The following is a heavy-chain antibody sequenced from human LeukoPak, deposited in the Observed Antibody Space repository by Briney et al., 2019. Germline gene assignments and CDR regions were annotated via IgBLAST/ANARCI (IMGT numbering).Heavy chain of an antibody. J-gene: IGHJ4*02. CDR1: GGSIDITNY. D-gene: IGHD1-26*01. V-gene: IGHV4-4*02. CDR3: TREDRPYCPFAY. CDR2: IAHDGTT. Sequence: SETLSLTCGVSGGSIDITNYWSWVRQAPGKGLEWIGEIAHDGTTNYNPSLRSRVAMSFDRANNQFSLSLTSVAAADTAVYYCTREDRPYCPFAYWGQGVLVTVSS.